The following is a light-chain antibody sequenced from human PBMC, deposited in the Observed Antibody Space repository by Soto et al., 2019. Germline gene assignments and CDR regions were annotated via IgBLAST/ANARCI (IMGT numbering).Light chain of an antibody. CDR3: CSYAGSPTFVI. CDR1: SSDVGSYNL. CDR2: EVS. Sequence: QSALTQPASVSGSPGQSITIPCTGASSDVGSYNLVSWYQQHPGKAPQLMIYEVSRRPSGISNRFSGSKSGNTASLTISGLQAEDEADYYCCSYAGSPTFVIFGGGTKLTVL. V-gene: IGLV2-23*02. J-gene: IGLJ2*01.